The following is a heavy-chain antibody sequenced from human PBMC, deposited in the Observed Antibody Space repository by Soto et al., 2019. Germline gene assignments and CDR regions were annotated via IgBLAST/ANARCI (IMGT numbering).Heavy chain of an antibody. Sequence: ASVKVSCKASGYTFTSYGISWVRQAPGQGLEWMGWISAYNGNTNYAQKLQGRVTMTTDTSTSTAYMELRSLRSDDTAVYYCARGVIATQPYGDYCDGMDVWSQGTTVTVSS. CDR2: ISAYNGNT. CDR1: GYTFTSYG. J-gene: IGHJ6*02. V-gene: IGHV1-18*01. CDR3: ARGVIATQPYGDYCDGMDV. D-gene: IGHD2-21*01.